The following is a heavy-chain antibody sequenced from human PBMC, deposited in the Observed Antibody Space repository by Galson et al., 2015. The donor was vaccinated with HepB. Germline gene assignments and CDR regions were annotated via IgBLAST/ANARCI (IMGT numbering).Heavy chain of an antibody. Sequence: SETLSLTCTVSGGSISSYCWSWIRQPPGKGLEWIGYIYYTGSTNYNPSLESRVTISVDMSKNQFSLKLTSVTAADTAVYYCVRHRYSGSHSTFDIWGQGTMVTVSS. V-gene: IGHV4-59*08. CDR1: GGSISSYC. D-gene: IGHD1-26*01. J-gene: IGHJ3*02. CDR2: IYYTGST. CDR3: VRHRYSGSHSTFDI.